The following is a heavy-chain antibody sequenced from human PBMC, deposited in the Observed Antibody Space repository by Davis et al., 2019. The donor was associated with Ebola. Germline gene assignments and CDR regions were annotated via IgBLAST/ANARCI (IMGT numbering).Heavy chain of an antibody. J-gene: IGHJ5*02. D-gene: IGHD3-10*01. CDR3: ARDPTNYGSENYFARNHFDP. CDR1: GFSFSTYA. V-gene: IGHV3-30-3*01. Sequence: GESLKISYVGSGFSFSTYAMHWVRQAPGKGLEWVALISYDGNKKYYADSVKGRFTVSSDNSKNTLYLQMDSLRAEDTAVYYCARDPTNYGSENYFARNHFDPWGQGTLVTVSS. CDR2: ISYDGNKK.